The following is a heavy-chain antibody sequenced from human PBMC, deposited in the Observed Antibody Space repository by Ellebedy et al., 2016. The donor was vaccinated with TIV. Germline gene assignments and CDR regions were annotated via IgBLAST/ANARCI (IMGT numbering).Heavy chain of an antibody. CDR2: ISAYNGNT. D-gene: IGHD6-13*01. Sequence: ASVKVSCXASGYTFTSYDINWVRQATGQGLEWMGWISAYNGNTNYAQKLQGRVTMTRNTSISTAYMELSSLRSEDTAVYYCATNSIAAAPLGYWGQGTLVTVSS. CDR1: GYTFTSYD. J-gene: IGHJ4*02. CDR3: ATNSIAAAPLGY. V-gene: IGHV1-8*01.